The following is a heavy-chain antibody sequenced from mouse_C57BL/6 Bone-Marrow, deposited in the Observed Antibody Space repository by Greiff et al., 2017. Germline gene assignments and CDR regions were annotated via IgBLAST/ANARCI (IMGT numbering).Heavy chain of an antibody. V-gene: IGHV1-69*01. J-gene: IGHJ3*01. CDR1: GYTFTSYW. CDR2: IDPSDSYT. Sequence: QVQLKQPGAELVMPGASVKLSCKASGYTFTSYWMHWVKQRPGQGLEWIGEIDPSDSYTNYNQKFKGKSTLTVDKSSSTAYMQLSSLTSEDSAVYYGAREGGDSSGDPAWFAYWGQGTLVTVSA. D-gene: IGHD3-2*02. CDR3: AREGGDSSGDPAWFAY.